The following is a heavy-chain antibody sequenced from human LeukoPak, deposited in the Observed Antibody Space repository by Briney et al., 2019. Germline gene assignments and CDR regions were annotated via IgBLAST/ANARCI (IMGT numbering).Heavy chain of an antibody. D-gene: IGHD1-14*01. CDR2: LYYGGST. CDR1: GGSISTYY. Sequence: SETLSLTCTVSGGSISTYYWSWIRQPPGKGLEWVGYLYYGGSTNYNPSLKSRVTISVDTSKNQFSLKLSSVTAADTAVYYCARGGFTRTDWFDPWGQGTLVTVSS. V-gene: IGHV4-59*01. CDR3: ARGGFTRTDWFDP. J-gene: IGHJ5*02.